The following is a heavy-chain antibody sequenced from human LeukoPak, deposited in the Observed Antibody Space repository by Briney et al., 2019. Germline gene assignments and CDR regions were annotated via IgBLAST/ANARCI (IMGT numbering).Heavy chain of an antibody. D-gene: IGHD3-22*01. CDR1: GFTFDDYA. CDR3: ARDFASYDSSGYYYFDY. Sequence: GGSLRLSCAASGFTFDDYAMHWVRQAPGKGLEWVSGISWNSGSIGYADSVKGRFTISRDNAKNSLYLQMNSLRAGDTAVYYCARDFASYDSSGYYYFDYWGQGTLVTVSP. CDR2: ISWNSGSI. V-gene: IGHV3-9*01. J-gene: IGHJ4*02.